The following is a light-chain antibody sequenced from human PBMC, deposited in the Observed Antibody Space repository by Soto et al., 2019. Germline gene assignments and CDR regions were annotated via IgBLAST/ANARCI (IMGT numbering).Light chain of an antibody. CDR2: GTS. CDR3: QQYGGSPRT. CDR1: QSVSSNH. J-gene: IGKJ1*01. V-gene: IGKV3-20*01. Sequence: PGERATLSCRASQSVSSNHLAWYQQKPGQAPRLLIYGTSSRATDIPDRFSGSGSGTDFSLTISRLEPEDFAVYYCQQYGGSPRTFGQGTKVDIK.